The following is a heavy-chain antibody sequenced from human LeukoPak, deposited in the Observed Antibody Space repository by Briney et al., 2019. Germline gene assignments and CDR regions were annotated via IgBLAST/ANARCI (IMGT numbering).Heavy chain of an antibody. CDR3: ARATRITMVRGVIIISYYCYGMDV. Sequence: PSETLSLTCAVYGGSFSGYYWSWIRQPPGKGLEWIGEINHSGSTNYNPSLKSRVTISVDTSKNQFSLKLSSVTAADTAVYYCARATRITMVRGVIIISYYCYGMDVWGQGTTVTVSS. J-gene: IGHJ6*02. V-gene: IGHV4-34*01. CDR1: GGSFSGYY. D-gene: IGHD3-10*01. CDR2: INHSGST.